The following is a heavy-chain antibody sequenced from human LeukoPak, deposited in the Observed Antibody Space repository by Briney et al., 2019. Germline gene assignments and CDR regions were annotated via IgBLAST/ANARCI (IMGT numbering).Heavy chain of an antibody. D-gene: IGHD3-22*01. V-gene: IGHV4-39*07. Sequence: SETLSLTCTVSGRSISSSSYYWGWIRQPPGKGLEWIWSIYYSGSTYYNPSLKSRVTISVDTSKNQFSLKLSSVTAADTAVYYCARDPVYYDSSGYYAFDIWGQGTMVTVSS. CDR2: IYYSGST. J-gene: IGHJ3*02. CDR1: GRSISSSSYY. CDR3: ARDPVYYDSSGYYAFDI.